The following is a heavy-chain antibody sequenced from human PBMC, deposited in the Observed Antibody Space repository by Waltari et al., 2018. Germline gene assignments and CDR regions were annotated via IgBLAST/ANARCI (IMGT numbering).Heavy chain of an antibody. CDR3: TKGGHVDF. CDR1: GFPFSTYW. D-gene: IGHD3-10*01. V-gene: IGHV3-7*01. Sequence: EVQLVESGGGWVQPGGSLRLSCVASGFPFSTYWMPWVRQAPGKGLEWVGNIKPDGSETYYVESVKGRFTISKDNAKNSLYLQMNNLRAEDTAVYYCTKGGHVDFCGPGSLVTVSS. J-gene: IGHJ4*02. CDR2: IKPDGSET.